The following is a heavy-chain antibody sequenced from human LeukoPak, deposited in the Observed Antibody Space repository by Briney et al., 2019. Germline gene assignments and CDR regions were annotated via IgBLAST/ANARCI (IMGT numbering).Heavy chain of an antibody. CDR3: AKAEGRYPQYSDY. D-gene: IGHD3-16*02. CDR2: ISYDGSNK. Sequence: QPGGSLRLSCAASGFTFSSYGMHWVRQAPGKGLEWVAVISYDGSNKYYADSVKGQFTISRDNSRNTLYLQMNSLRAEDTAVYYCAKAEGRYPQYSDYWGQGTLVTVSS. V-gene: IGHV3-30*18. J-gene: IGHJ4*02. CDR1: GFTFSSYG.